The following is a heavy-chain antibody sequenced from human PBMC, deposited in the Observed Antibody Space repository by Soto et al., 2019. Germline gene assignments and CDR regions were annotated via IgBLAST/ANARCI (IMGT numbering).Heavy chain of an antibody. J-gene: IGHJ6*02. CDR3: AKGVRGVIAYYYYGMDV. D-gene: IGHD3-10*01. CDR2: ISWNSGSI. CDR1: GFTFDDYA. Sequence: GGSLRLSCAASGFTFDDYAMHWVRQAPGKGLEWVSGISWNSGSIGYADSVKGRFTISRDNAKNSLYLQMNSLRAEDTALYYCAKGVRGVIAYYYYGMDVWGQGTRVTVSS. V-gene: IGHV3-9*01.